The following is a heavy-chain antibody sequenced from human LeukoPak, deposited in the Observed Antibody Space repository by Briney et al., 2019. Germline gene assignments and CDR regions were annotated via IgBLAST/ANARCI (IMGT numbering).Heavy chain of an antibody. J-gene: IGHJ4*02. CDR2: IQSDSGDT. D-gene: IGHD3-16*02. CDR1: GYTFTGYH. V-gene: IGHV1-2*02. Sequence: GASVKVSCKTTGYTFTGYHLHWVRQAPGQGLEWMAWIQSDSGDTNYAQKFQGRVTVTRDKFTRTSYIEVDRLSSDDTAVYYCARDLTGHLYTFFDYWGQGTLVTVSS. CDR3: ARDLTGHLYTFFDY.